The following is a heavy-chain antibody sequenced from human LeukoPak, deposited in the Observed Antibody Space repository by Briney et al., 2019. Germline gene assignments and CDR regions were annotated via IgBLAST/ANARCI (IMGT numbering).Heavy chain of an antibody. Sequence: GGSLRLSCAASGFTFSDYYMSWIRQAPGKELEWVSYISSSGSTIYYADSVKGRFTISRDNAKNSLYLQMNSLRAEDTAVYYCAKWPLIVVVTAVDAFDIWGQGTMVTVSS. CDR2: ISSSGSTI. CDR1: GFTFSDYY. CDR3: AKWPLIVVVTAVDAFDI. V-gene: IGHV3-11*01. D-gene: IGHD2-21*02. J-gene: IGHJ3*02.